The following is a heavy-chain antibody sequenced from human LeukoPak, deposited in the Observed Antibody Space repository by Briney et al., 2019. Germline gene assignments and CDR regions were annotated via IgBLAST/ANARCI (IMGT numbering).Heavy chain of an antibody. D-gene: IGHD2-15*01. CDR2: INHSGST. CDR3: ARVGGGAFDI. Sequence: SETLSLTCAVYGGSFSGYYWSWIRQPPGKGLEWIGEINHSGSTNYNPSLKSRVTISVDTSKNQFSLKLSSVTAADTAVYYCARVGGGAFDIWGQGTMVTVSS. V-gene: IGHV4-34*01. CDR1: GGSFSGYY. J-gene: IGHJ3*02.